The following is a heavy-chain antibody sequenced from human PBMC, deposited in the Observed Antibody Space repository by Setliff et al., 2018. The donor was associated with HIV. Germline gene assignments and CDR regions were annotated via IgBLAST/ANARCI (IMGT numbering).Heavy chain of an antibody. CDR1: GYSISSGYF. D-gene: IGHD5-18*01. CDR2: LYRSGTN. J-gene: IGHJ4*02. Sequence: SETLSLTCAVSGYSISSGYFWGWIRQPPGKGLEWIGSLYRSGTNFYNPSLKSRVTISLDTSTNRFSLKLNSVTAADTAIYYCTRQVGSQYSYWAYYFDSWGQGALVTVSS. V-gene: IGHV4-38-2*01. CDR3: TRQVGSQYSYWAYYFDS.